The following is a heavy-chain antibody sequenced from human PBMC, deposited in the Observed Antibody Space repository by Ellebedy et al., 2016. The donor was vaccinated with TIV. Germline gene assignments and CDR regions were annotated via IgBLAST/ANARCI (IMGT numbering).Heavy chain of an antibody. CDR1: GYTFTGYY. J-gene: IGHJ4*02. Sequence: ASVKVSCKASGYTFTGYYMHWVRQAPGQGLEWMGWINPNSGGTNYAQKFQGRVTMTRDTSISTAYMELNSLRSDDTAVYYCARDPHYYGSGSGLWGQGTLVTVSS. CDR2: INPNSGGT. CDR3: ARDPHYYGSGSGL. D-gene: IGHD3-10*01. V-gene: IGHV1-2*02.